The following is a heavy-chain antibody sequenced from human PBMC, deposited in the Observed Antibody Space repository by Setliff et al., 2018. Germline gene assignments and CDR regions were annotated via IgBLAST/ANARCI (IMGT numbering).Heavy chain of an antibody. CDR1: GFTFSTYW. J-gene: IGHJ5*02. D-gene: IGHD2-21*01. V-gene: IGHV3-74*03. Sequence: PGESLTISCAASGFTFSTYWMHWVRQVPGKGLVWVSRIGTDGSGTEYADSVKGRFTVSRDNAKNTLYLQMNRLRAEDTGVYYCARVIVGGGNTPFDPWGQGTLVTVSS. CDR3: ARVIVGGGNTPFDP. CDR2: IGTDGSGT.